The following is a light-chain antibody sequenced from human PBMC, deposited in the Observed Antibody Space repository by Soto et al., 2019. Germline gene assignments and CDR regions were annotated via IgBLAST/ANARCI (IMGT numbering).Light chain of an antibody. CDR1: QSVSSSY. J-gene: IGKJ2*01. Sequence: ESVLTQSPGTLSLSPGERAALSCRASQSVSSSYLAWYQQESGQAPRLLIYAASTRATGIPDRFSGSGSGTDFPLTISRLEPEDFAVYFCQLYGSSPPGYTFGQGTKLEIK. CDR2: AAS. V-gene: IGKV3-20*01. CDR3: QLYGSSPPGYT.